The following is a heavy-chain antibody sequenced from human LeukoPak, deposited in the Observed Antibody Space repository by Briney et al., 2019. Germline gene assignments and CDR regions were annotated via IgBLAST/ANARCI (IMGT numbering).Heavy chain of an antibody. CDR1: GYTVTSYY. CDR2: LNPSGGSS. V-gene: IGHV1-46*01. CDR3: ASVYKHGMDV. J-gene: IGHJ6*02. D-gene: IGHD5-24*01. Sequence: ASVKVSCKASGYTVTSYYMHWVRQAPGQGLEWMAILNPSGGSSNYAQKFQGRATLTRATTTGTVYMELSSLRSEDTAVYYCASVYKHGMDVWGQGTTVIVSS.